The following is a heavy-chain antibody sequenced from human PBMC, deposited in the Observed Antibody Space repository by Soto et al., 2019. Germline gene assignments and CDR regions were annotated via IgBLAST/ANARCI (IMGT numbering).Heavy chain of an antibody. Sequence: EVQLVESGGGLVQPGGSLRLSCAGSGFVFSSYWMHWVRQVPGKGLVWVSRITNDGSSTTYADSVNGRFTISRDNAKNTLELQMNSLGAEETAVYCCGGAVQGARCFDLWGRGSVVTVSS. D-gene: IGHD4-17*01. CDR3: GGAVQGARCFDL. J-gene: IGHJ2*01. V-gene: IGHV3-74*01. CDR1: GFVFSSYW. CDR2: ITNDGSST.